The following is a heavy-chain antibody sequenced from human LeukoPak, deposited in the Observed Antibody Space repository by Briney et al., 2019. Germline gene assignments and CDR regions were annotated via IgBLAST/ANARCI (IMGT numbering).Heavy chain of an antibody. V-gene: IGHV3-48*04. CDR1: GFTFSSYS. J-gene: IGHJ4*02. CDR3: ARDLLNDEGSSYFFDQ. D-gene: IGHD2-2*01. Sequence: GGSLRLSCAASGFTFSSYSMNWVRQAPGKGLEWVSYISKSSDRIYHADSVRGRFTISRDNAKNSLYLQMDSLRAEDTAVYYCARDLLNDEGSSYFFDQWGQGTLVTVSS. CDR2: ISKSSDRI.